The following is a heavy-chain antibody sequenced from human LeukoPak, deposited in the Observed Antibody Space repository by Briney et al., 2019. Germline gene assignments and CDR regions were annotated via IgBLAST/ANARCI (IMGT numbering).Heavy chain of an antibody. V-gene: IGHV3-49*04. CDR2: IRRKAYGGTT. J-gene: IGHJ4*02. CDR1: GFTFGDYA. Sequence: HPGGSLRLSCTASGFTFGDYAMSWVRQAPGKGLEWVGFIRRKAYGGTTEYAASVKGRFTISRDDSKSIAYLQMNSLKTEDTAVYYCTRGPITRVVTTFGVVIRPDYWGQGTLVTVSS. CDR3: TRGPITRVVTTFGVVIRPDY. D-gene: IGHD3-3*01.